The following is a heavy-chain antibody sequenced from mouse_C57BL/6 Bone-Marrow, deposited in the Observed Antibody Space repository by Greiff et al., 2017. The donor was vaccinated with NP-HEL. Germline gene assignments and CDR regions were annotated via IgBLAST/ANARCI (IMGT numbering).Heavy chain of an antibody. D-gene: IGHD2-10*02. CDR2: ISNGGGST. CDR1: GFTFSDYY. CDR3: ARPYGNYLFAY. V-gene: IGHV5-12*01. Sequence: LMESGGGLVQPGGSLKLSCAASGFTFSDYYMYWVRQTPEKRLEWVAYISNGGGSTYYPDTVKGRFTISRDNAKNTLYLQMSRLKSEDTAMYYCARPYGNYLFAYWGQGTLVTVSA. J-gene: IGHJ3*01.